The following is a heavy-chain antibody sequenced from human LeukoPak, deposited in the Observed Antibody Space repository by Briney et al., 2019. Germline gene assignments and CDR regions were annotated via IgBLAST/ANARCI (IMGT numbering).Heavy chain of an antibody. V-gene: IGHV3-23*01. CDR3: AKIPLSGSYYYGPFDY. D-gene: IGHD1-26*01. J-gene: IGHJ4*02. CDR2: ISFSGANT. CDR1: GFTFSDSA. Sequence: GGSLRLSCAASGFTFSDSAMSWVRQAPGKGLEWVSLISFSGANTYYADSVKGRFTISRDNSKNTLYLQMNIVRAEDTAVYYCAKIPLSGSYYYGPFDYWGQGTLVTVSS.